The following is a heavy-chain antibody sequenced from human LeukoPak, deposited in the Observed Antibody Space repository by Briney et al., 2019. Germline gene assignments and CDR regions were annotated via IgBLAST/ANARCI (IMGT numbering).Heavy chain of an antibody. CDR2: ISSSSSYT. D-gene: IGHD3-10*01. V-gene: IGHV3-11*03. CDR3: ARAYYYGSGSYTPFDY. CDR1: GLTFSDYY. J-gene: IGHJ4*02. Sequence: GGSLRLSCAASGLTFSDYYMSWIRQAPGQGLEWVSYISSSSSYTNYADSVKGRFTISRDNAKNSLYLQMNSLRAEDTAVYYCARAYYYGSGSYTPFDYWGQGTLVTVSS.